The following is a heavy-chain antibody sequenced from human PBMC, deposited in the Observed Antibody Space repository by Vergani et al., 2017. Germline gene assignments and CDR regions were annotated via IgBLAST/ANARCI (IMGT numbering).Heavy chain of an antibody. CDR3: ARDLRLLYNRFDP. CDR1: GFTFNQYG. Sequence: QVQLVESGGGVVQPGRSLRLSCAASGFTFNQYGMHWVRQAPGKRLEWVAVTWYDGNNKQYADSVKDRFTIFRANSKSTMYLQMNSLRDEDTGVYYCARDLRLLYNRFDPWGQGTLVTVSS. CDR2: TWYDGNNK. V-gene: IGHV3-33*01. D-gene: IGHD1-14*01. J-gene: IGHJ5*02.